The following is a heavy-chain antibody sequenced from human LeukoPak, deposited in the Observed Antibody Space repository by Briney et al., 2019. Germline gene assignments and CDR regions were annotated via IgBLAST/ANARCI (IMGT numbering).Heavy chain of an antibody. Sequence: PSETLSLTCTVSGGSISSGDYYWSWIRQPPGKGLEWIGYIYYSGSTYYNPSLKSRVTISVDTSKNQFSLKLSSVTAADTAVYYCARGRGWFGELFAYWGQGTLVTVSS. D-gene: IGHD3-10*01. CDR1: GGSISSGDYY. V-gene: IGHV4-30-4*01. CDR2: IYYSGST. CDR3: ARGRGWFGELFAY. J-gene: IGHJ4*02.